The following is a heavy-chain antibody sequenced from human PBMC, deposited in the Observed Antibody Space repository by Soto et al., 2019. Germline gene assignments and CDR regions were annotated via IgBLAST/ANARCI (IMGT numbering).Heavy chain of an antibody. J-gene: IGHJ4*02. CDR2: INPSGGST. CDR1: GYTFTSYY. CDR3: ARGVPAAIRLRYFDWPGVDY. V-gene: IGHV1-46*01. Sequence: ASVKVSCKASGYTFTSYYMHWVRQAPGQGLEWMGIINPSGGSTSYAQKFQGRVTMTRDTSTSTVYMELSSLRSEDTAVYYCARGVPAAIRLRYFDWPGVDYWGQGTLVTVSS. D-gene: IGHD3-9*01.